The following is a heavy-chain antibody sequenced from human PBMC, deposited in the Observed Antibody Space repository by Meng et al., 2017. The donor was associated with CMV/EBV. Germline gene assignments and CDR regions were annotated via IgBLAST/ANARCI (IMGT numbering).Heavy chain of an antibody. CDR1: GFTFSDYY. Sequence: GESLKISCAASGFTFSDYYMSWIRQAPGKGLEWVSYISSSGSTIYYADSVKGRFTISRDNAKNSLYLQMNSLRAEDTAVYYCARDLSRRLELYYGMDVWGQGTTVTVSS. CDR2: ISSSGSTI. V-gene: IGHV3-11*04. J-gene: IGHJ6*02. D-gene: IGHD3-10*01. CDR3: ARDLSRRLELYYGMDV.